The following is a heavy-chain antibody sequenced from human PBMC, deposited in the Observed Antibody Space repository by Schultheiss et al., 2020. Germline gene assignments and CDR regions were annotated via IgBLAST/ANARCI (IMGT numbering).Heavy chain of an antibody. D-gene: IGHD1-20*01. J-gene: IGHJ4*02. CDR3: AKYRITENNAFDY. CDR1: GFTFSSDA. V-gene: IGHV3-23*01. Sequence: GGSLRLSCAASGFTFSSDAMSWVRQAQGKGLEWVSAISGSGGSTYYADSVKGRFTISRDNAKNTLYLQMNSLRAEDTAVYYCAKYRITENNAFDYWGQGTLVTLSS. CDR2: ISGSGGST.